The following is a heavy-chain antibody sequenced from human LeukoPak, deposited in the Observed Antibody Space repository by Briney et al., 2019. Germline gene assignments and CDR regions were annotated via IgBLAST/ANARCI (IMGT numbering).Heavy chain of an antibody. Sequence: GGSLRLSCAASGFTFSSYSMNWVRQAPGKGLEWVSSISSSSSYIYYADSVKGRFTISRDNAENSLYLQMNSLRAEDTAVYYCARVQRGYSYGFLFDYWGQGTLVTVSS. CDR2: ISSSSSYI. CDR1: GFTFSSYS. CDR3: ARVQRGYSYGFLFDY. V-gene: IGHV3-21*01. D-gene: IGHD5-18*01. J-gene: IGHJ4*02.